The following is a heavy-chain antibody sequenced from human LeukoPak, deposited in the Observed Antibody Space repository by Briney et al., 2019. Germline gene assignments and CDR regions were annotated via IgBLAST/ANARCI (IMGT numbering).Heavy chain of an antibody. D-gene: IGHD1-7*01. Sequence: PGGSLRLSCAASGFTFSSYSMNWVRQAPGKGLEWVAVISYDGSNKYYADSVKGRFTISRDNSKNTLYLQMNSLRAEDTAVYYCASVVGITGTTRWFDPWGQGTLVTVSS. CDR2: ISYDGSNK. CDR1: GFTFSSYS. V-gene: IGHV3-30-3*01. J-gene: IGHJ5*02. CDR3: ASVVGITGTTRWFDP.